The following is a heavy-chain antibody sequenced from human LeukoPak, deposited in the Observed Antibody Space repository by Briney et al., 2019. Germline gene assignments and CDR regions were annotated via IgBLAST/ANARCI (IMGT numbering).Heavy chain of an antibody. Sequence: ASVKVSCKASGGTFSSYAISWVRQAPGQGLEWMGGIIPIFGTANYAQKFQGRVTITADESTSTAYMELSSLRSEDTAVYYCASSYYDSSGYSTWGQGALVTVSS. D-gene: IGHD3-22*01. CDR1: GGTFSSYA. CDR3: ASSYYDSSGYST. CDR2: IIPIFGTA. J-gene: IGHJ5*02. V-gene: IGHV1-69*13.